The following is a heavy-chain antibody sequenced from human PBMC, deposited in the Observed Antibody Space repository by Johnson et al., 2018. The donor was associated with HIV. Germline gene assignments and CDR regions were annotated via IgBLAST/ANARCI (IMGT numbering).Heavy chain of an antibody. Sequence: LVESGGGVVQPGRSLRLSCAASGFTFSSYGMQWVRQAPGKGLEWVAVIWYDGINKYYADSVKGRFTISRDNSKNTLYLQMNSLRDEDTAVYYCAKSFFLYISSAYTFDIWGQGTMVTVSS. CDR2: IWYDGINK. CDR1: GFTFSSYG. V-gene: IGHV3-33*06. CDR3: AKSFFLYISSAYTFDI. J-gene: IGHJ3*02. D-gene: IGHD6-6*01.